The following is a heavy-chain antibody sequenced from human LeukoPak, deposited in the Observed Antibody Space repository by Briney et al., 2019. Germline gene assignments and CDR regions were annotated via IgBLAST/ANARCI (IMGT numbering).Heavy chain of an antibody. J-gene: IGHJ4*02. CDR2: INPSGGST. Sequence: ASVKVSCKASGYTFTSYYMHWVRQAPGLGLEWMGIINPSGGSTSYAQKFQGRVTMTRDTSTSTVYMELSSLRSDDTAVYYCARVGGGAWSGYSYGLFDYWGQGTLVTVSS. D-gene: IGHD5-18*01. V-gene: IGHV1-46*01. CDR1: GYTFTSYY. CDR3: ARVGGGAWSGYSYGLFDY.